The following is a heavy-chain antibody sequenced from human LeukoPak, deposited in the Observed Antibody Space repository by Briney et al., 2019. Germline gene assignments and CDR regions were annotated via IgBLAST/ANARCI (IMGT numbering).Heavy chain of an antibody. CDR1: GYSFTSYW. V-gene: IGHV5-51*01. D-gene: IGHD3-22*01. Sequence: GESLKISCTGSGYSFTSYWIGWVRQMPGKGLEWMGIIYPGDSDTRYSPSLQGQVTISGDKAISTAYVQWSNLKASDTAMHYCARHLFGSSGYYFDYWGQGTLVTVSS. CDR2: IYPGDSDT. J-gene: IGHJ4*02. CDR3: ARHLFGSSGYYFDY.